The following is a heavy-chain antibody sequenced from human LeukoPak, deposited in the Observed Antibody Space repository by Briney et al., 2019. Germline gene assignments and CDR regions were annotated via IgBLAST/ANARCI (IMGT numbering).Heavy chain of an antibody. Sequence: GGSLRLSCAASGFTFSSYAMHWVRQAPGQGLEWMGWINPNSGGTDYAQKFQGRVTMTRDTSISTAYMELRRLRSDDTAVYYCARPAVAGGIYYFDYWGQGTLVTVSS. CDR2: INPNSGGT. V-gene: IGHV1-2*02. CDR3: ARPAVAGGIYYFDY. D-gene: IGHD6-19*01. CDR1: GFTFSSYA. J-gene: IGHJ4*02.